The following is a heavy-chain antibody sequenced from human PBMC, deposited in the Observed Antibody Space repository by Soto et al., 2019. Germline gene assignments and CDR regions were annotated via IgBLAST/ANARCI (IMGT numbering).Heavy chain of an antibody. Sequence: SVKVSCKASGCTSNSYGISWVRQAPGQGLDWMGVIIPLYGTVNYAQKFQGRVSITADKSTSTAYMHLNSLRSDDKAVYYCARVRVVRGVIRSHLGLWGQGTQVTVSS. D-gene: IGHD3-10*01. J-gene: IGHJ4*02. CDR1: GCTSNSYG. V-gene: IGHV1-69*06. CDR2: IIPLYGTV. CDR3: ARVRVVRGVIRSHLGL.